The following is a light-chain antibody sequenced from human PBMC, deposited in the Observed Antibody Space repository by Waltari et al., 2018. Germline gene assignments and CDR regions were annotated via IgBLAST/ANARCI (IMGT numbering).Light chain of an antibody. CDR1: QSLVHSDGHTY. CDR2: EVS. CDR3: MQGIYWPPRT. J-gene: IGKJ1*01. Sequence: DVVVTQSPLSLPVTLGQTASISCRSSQSLVHSDGHTYWNWFQQRPGQPPRRLIYEVSKRDSGVPDRFSGSGSGNDFTLQISRVEAEDVGVYYCMQGIYWPPRTFGQGTKVEIK. V-gene: IGKV2-30*02.